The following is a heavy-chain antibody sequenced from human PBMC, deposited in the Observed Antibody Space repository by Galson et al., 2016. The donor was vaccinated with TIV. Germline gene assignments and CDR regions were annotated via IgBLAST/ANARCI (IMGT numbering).Heavy chain of an antibody. CDR1: GFSFSDYF. CDR2: ISTSGSTT. Sequence: SLRLSCAASGFSFSDYFMTWIRQPPGKGLEWVSYISTSGSTTWDADSVEGRFSVSRDNGKGSLSLQLNSLRADDTAVYYCARGWQPFYNHYASMDVWGQGTTVIVSS. CDR3: ARGWQPFYNHYASMDV. J-gene: IGHJ6*02. D-gene: IGHD1-14*01. V-gene: IGHV3-11*01.